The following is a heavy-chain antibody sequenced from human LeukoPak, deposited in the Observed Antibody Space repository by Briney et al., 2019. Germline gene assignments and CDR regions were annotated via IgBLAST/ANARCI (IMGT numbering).Heavy chain of an antibody. Sequence: ASVTVSCTVSGYTLTELSMHWVRQAPGKGLEWMGGFDPEDGETIYAQKFQGRVTITADESTSTAYMELSSLRSEDTAVYYCARAPIAVAGRFDYWGQGTLVTVSS. V-gene: IGHV1-24*01. CDR2: FDPEDGET. J-gene: IGHJ4*02. CDR3: ARAPIAVAGRFDY. D-gene: IGHD6-19*01. CDR1: GYTLTELS.